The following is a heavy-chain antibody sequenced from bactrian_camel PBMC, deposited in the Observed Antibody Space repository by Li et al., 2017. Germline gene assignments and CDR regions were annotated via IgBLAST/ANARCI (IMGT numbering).Heavy chain of an antibody. CDR3: AAEGGESRLISDHACDGPDFGY. CDR1: GYITNSCG. Sequence: HVQLVESGGGSVQAGGSLKLSCTISGYITNSCGMGWYRQAPGDGCELVADLGSDGSTYYIDSVKGRFTILRGDAKNTFHLQMNNLKPEDTAVYYCAAEGGESRLISDHACDGPDFGYWGQGTQVTVS. J-gene: IGHJ6*01. V-gene: IGHV3S55*01. D-gene: IGHD1*01. CDR2: LGSDGST.